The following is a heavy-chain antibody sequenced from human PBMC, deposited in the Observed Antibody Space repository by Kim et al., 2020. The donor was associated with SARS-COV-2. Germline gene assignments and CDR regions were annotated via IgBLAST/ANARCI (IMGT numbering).Heavy chain of an antibody. Sequence: SETLSLTCSVSGGSISSSSYYWGWIRQPPGRGLDWIGNIFYSGSTYDNPSLKSRVTISVDTSKNQFSSKLSSVTAAATAVYYCARPGSFLKYGFWSGYWGGSRYSDDMNVWGQGTTVTVSS. J-gene: IGHJ6*02. CDR2: IFYSGST. D-gene: IGHD3-3*01. CDR3: ARPGSFLKYGFWSGYWGGSRYSDDMNV. V-gene: IGHV4-39*01. CDR1: GGSISSSSYY.